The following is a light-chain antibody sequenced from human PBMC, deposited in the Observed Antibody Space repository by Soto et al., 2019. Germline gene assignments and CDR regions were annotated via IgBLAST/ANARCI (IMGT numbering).Light chain of an antibody. CDR2: LTS. V-gene: IGKV1-39*01. CDR1: QSRAHY. Sequence: DIQMTQSPTSLSASVGDGVTITCRASQSRAHYLNWYQQKPVKAPRLLIYLTSNLQSGVPSRFSGSRSGTDFTLIISSLQPGAVATCSCQQSYSIPRTFGQGNKVDIK. CDR3: QQSYSIPRT. J-gene: IGKJ1*01.